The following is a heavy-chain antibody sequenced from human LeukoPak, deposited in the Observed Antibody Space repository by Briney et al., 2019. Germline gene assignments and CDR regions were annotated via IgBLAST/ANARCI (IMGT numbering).Heavy chain of an antibody. D-gene: IGHD3-22*01. CDR3: TTEYYYDSSGYYYKGY. Sequence: SGGSLRLSCVASGFRFDDYGMSWVRQAPGKGLGWVSGINWNGGSTGYADSVKGRFTISRDNAKNSLYLQMNSLKTEDTAVYYCTTEYYYDSSGYYYKGYWGQGTLVTVSS. CDR2: INWNGGST. J-gene: IGHJ4*02. CDR1: GFRFDDYG. V-gene: IGHV3-20*04.